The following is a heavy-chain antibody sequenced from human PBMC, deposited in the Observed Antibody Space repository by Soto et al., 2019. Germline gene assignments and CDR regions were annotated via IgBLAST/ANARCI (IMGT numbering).Heavy chain of an antibody. D-gene: IGHD5-12*01. CDR2: INPNSGGT. Sequence: ASVQVSCKASGYTFTGYYMHWVRQAPGQGLEWMGWINPNSGGTNYAQKFQGWVTMTRDTSISTAYMELSRLRSDDTAVYYCARSRYSGYDYAFDYWGQGTLVTAPQ. J-gene: IGHJ4*02. CDR3: ARSRYSGYDYAFDY. V-gene: IGHV1-2*04. CDR1: GYTFTGYY.